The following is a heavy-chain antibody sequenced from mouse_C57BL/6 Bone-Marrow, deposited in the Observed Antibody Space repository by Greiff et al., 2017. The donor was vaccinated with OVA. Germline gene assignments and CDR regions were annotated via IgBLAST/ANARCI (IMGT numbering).Heavy chain of an antibody. D-gene: IGHD1-1*01. J-gene: IGHJ1*03. Sequence: VMLVESGAELVKPGASVKMSCKASGYTFTTYPIEWMKQNHGKSLEWIGNFHPYNDDTKYNEKFKGKATLTVEKSSSTVYLELSRLTSDDSAVYYCARGFYYYGSSYWYFDVWGTGTTVTVSS. CDR1: GYTFTTYP. V-gene: IGHV1-47*01. CDR2: FHPYNDDT. CDR3: ARGFYYYGSSYWYFDV.